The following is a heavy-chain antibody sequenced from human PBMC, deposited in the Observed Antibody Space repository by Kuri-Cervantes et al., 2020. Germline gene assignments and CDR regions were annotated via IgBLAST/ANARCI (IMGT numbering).Heavy chain of an antibody. CDR2: IGTAGDT. V-gene: IGHV3-13*01. CDR1: GFTFSSYD. Sequence: GESLKISCAASGFTFSSYDMHWVRQATGKGLEWVSSIGTAGDTYYSGSVKGRFTISRDNSKNTLYLQMNSLRAEDTAVYYCARDNRDYDSIAFDIWGQGTMVTVSS. D-gene: IGHD3-22*01. CDR3: ARDNRDYDSIAFDI. J-gene: IGHJ3*02.